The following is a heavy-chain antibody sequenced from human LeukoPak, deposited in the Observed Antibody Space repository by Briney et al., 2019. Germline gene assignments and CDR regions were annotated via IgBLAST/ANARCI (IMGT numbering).Heavy chain of an antibody. CDR1: GGSISSYY. CDR2: IYYSGST. Sequence: SETLSLTCTVSGGSISSYYWSWIRQPPGKGLEWIGYIYYSGSTNYNPSLKSRVTISVDTSKNQFSLKLSSVTAADTAVYYCARVPSSYPTPNWFDPWGQGTLVTVSS. V-gene: IGHV4-59*12. J-gene: IGHJ5*02. CDR3: ARVPSSYPTPNWFDP.